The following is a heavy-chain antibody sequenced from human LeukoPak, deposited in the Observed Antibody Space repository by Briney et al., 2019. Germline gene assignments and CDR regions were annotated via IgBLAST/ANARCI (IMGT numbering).Heavy chain of an antibody. Sequence: SETLSLTCTVSGGSLSSGDYYWRWIRQPPGKGLEWTGYIYYSGSTYYNPSLKSRVTISVDTSKNQFSLKLSSVTAADTAVYYCARGGHGRTLDYWGQGTLVTVSS. V-gene: IGHV4-30-4*01. CDR1: GGSLSSGDYY. J-gene: IGHJ4*02. CDR2: IYYSGST. CDR3: ARGGHGRTLDY. D-gene: IGHD2-15*01.